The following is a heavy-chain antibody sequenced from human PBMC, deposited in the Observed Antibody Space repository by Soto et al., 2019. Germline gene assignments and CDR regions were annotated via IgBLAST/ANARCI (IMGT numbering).Heavy chain of an antibody. CDR1: GYTFTSYG. V-gene: IGHV1-18*01. Sequence: QVQLVQSGAEVKKPGASVKVSCNASGYTFTSYGISWVRQAPGQGLEWMGWISAYNGNTNYAQKLQAKFPMTTAPTTSTAYMELRSLRSDDTAVYYCARVRSLAADGPHFDYRGQGTLVTVSS. CDR2: ISAYNGNT. J-gene: IGHJ4*02. CDR3: ARVRSLAADGPHFDY. D-gene: IGHD6-13*01.